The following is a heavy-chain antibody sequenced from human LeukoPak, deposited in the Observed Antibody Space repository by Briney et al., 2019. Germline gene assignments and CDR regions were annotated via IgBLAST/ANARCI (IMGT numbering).Heavy chain of an antibody. D-gene: IGHD1-26*01. V-gene: IGHV3-23*01. Sequence: GGSLRLSCAASGFTFSSYAMSWVRQAPGKGLEWVSAISGSGGSTYYADSVKGRFTISRDNAKNSLYLQMNSLRDEDTAVYYCAVNSGSYYVTDYWGQGTLVTVSS. CDR3: AVNSGSYYVTDY. CDR2: ISGSGGST. CDR1: GFTFSSYA. J-gene: IGHJ4*02.